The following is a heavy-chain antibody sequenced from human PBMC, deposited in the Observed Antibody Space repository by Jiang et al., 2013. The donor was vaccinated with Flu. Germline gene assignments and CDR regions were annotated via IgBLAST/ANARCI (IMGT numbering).Heavy chain of an antibody. CDR2: ISWDGGST. J-gene: IGHJ4*02. Sequence: QLVESGGVVVQPGGSLRLSCAASGFTFDDYTMHWVRQAPGKGLEWVSLISWDGGSTYYADSVKGRFTISRDNSKNSLYLQMNSLRTEDTALYYCAKDIRGEYYYGSGRWRYFDYWGQGTLVTVSS. V-gene: IGHV3-43*01. CDR1: GFTFDDYT. CDR3: AKDIRGEYYYGSGRWRYFDY. D-gene: IGHD3-10*01.